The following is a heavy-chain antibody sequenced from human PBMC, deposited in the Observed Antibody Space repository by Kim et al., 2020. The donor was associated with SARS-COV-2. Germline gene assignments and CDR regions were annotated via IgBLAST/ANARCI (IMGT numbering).Heavy chain of an antibody. CDR2: INHSGST. CDR3: ARRVKKVAGRLAPFDY. J-gene: IGHJ4*02. CDR1: GGSFSGYY. Sequence: SETLSLTCAVYGGSFSGYYWSWIRQPPGKGLEWIGEINHSGSTNYNPSLKSRVTISVDTSKNQFSLKLSSVTAADTAVYYCARRVKKVAGRLAPFDYWGQGTLVTVSS. D-gene: IGHD6-19*01. V-gene: IGHV4-34*01.